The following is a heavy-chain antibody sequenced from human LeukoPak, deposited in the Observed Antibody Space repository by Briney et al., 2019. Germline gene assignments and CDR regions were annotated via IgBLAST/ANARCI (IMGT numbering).Heavy chain of an antibody. CDR1: GYMFTAPY. CDR3: AGVGFCKKGLCMNYEY. J-gene: IGHJ4*02. Sequence: ASVKVSCKASGYMFTAPYIHWMRQAPGQGLEWMGWINPNIGGTRYAQTFQGRITVTRDTSTSTAYMELSGLRDDDTAVYSWAGVGFCKKGLCMNYEYGGQGTLVTV. V-gene: IGHV1-2*02. CDR2: INPNIGGT. D-gene: IGHD2-8*01.